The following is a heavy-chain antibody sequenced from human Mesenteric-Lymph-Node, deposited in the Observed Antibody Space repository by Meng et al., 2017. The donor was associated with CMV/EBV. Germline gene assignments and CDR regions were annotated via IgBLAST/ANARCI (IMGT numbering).Heavy chain of an antibody. CDR3: ARGRPGYCSSTNCFSGFDY. V-gene: IGHV1-69*10. D-gene: IGHD2-2*01. J-gene: IGHJ4*02. CDR1: TFNSNT. Sequence: TFNSNTVSWGRQAPGQGLEWMGGIIPILDIANYAQNFQYRVTISADKSTSTAYMELSSLRSEDTAVYYCARGRPGYCSSTNCFSGFDYWGQGTLVTVSS. CDR2: IIPILDIA.